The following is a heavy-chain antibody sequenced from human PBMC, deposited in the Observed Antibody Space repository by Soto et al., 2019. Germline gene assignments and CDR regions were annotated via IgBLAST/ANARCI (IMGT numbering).Heavy chain of an antibody. V-gene: IGHV3-23*01. J-gene: IGHJ5*02. CDR1: GFNFGNFG. CDR3: ARNHRSAIFGVRDIVENWLDP. Sequence: EEQLLASGGGLVQPGGSLRLSCVASGFNFGNFGVSWVRQAPGKGLQWVSSITDNGGAAYYTDSVKGSFIVSRDNSKNTMYLQLRGLSVEDTAVYFCARNHRSAIFGVRDIVENWLDPWGQGSLVTVSS. CDR2: ITDNGGAA. D-gene: IGHD3-3*01.